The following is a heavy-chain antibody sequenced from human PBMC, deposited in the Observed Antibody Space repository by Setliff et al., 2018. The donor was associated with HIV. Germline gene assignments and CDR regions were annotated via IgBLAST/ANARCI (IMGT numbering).Heavy chain of an antibody. CDR3: ARAGVYYDSSGYCIDY. D-gene: IGHD3-22*01. Sequence: GGSLRLSCAASGFTFSDYYMSWIRQAPGKGLEWVSYLSSSSSYTNYADSVKGRFTISRDNAKNSLYLQMNSLRAEDTAVYYCARAGVYYDSSGYCIDYWGQGTLVTVSS. J-gene: IGHJ4*02. V-gene: IGHV3-11*06. CDR2: LSSSSSYT. CDR1: GFTFSDYY.